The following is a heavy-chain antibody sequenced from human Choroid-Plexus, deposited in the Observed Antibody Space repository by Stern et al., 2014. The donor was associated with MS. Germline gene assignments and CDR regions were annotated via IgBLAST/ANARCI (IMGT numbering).Heavy chain of an antibody. J-gene: IGHJ4*02. CDR2: IHYTGSP. V-gene: IGHV4-39*01. D-gene: IGHD1-26*01. CDR3: ASWVGARRRRFDY. CDR1: GGPISSSSYY. Sequence: QVQLQESGPGLVKPSETLSLTCTVSGGPISSSSYYWGWIRQPPGKGLEWIGTIHYTGSPNYNPSLKSRVTFSVDISRNQFSSKRGSVTAADTAVYYCASWVGARRRRFDYWGQGTLVTVSS.